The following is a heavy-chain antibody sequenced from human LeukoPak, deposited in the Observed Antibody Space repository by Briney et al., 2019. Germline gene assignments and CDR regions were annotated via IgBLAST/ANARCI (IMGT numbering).Heavy chain of an antibody. V-gene: IGHV1-2*06. CDR2: INPNSGGT. D-gene: IGHD3-16*01. J-gene: IGHJ6*02. Sequence: ASVTVSFTASGYTFTGYYMHWVRQAPGQGLEWMGRINPNSGGTSYAQKFQGRVTMTRDTSISTAYMELSRLRSDDTAVYYCARLGLSDYYYGMDVWGQGTTVTVSS. CDR3: ARLGLSDYYYGMDV. CDR1: GYTFTGYY.